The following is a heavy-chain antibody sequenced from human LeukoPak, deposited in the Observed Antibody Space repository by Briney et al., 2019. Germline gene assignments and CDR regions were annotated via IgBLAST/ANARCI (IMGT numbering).Heavy chain of an antibody. Sequence: PGRSLRLSCAASGFTFDDYAMHWVRQAPGKGLEWVSGISWNSGSIGYADSVKGRFTISRDNAKNSLYLQMSSLRAEDTALYYCAKGYGSGSYAGDYFDYWGQGTLVTVSS. CDR2: ISWNSGSI. CDR3: AKGYGSGSYAGDYFDY. V-gene: IGHV3-9*01. CDR1: GFTFDDYA. J-gene: IGHJ4*02. D-gene: IGHD3-10*01.